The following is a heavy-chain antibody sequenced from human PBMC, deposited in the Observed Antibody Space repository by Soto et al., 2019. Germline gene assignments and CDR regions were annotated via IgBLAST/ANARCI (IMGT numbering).Heavy chain of an antibody. V-gene: IGHV3-33*01. J-gene: IGHJ4*02. Sequence: PGGSLRLSCAASGFAFSSYGMHWVRQAPGKGLEWVAVIWYDGSNKYYADSVKGRFTISRDNSKNTLYLQMNSLRAEDTAVYYCARDRYYYDSSGYPDYWGQGTLVTVSS. CDR3: ARDRYYYDSSGYPDY. CDR1: GFAFSSYG. CDR2: IWYDGSNK. D-gene: IGHD3-22*01.